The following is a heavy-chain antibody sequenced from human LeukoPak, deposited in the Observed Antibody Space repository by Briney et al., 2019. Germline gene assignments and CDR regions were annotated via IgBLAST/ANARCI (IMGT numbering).Heavy chain of an antibody. V-gene: IGHV3-33*01. CDR2: IWYDGSKK. D-gene: IGHD1-14*01. CDR3: ARDSKLAEFDS. CDR1: GFIFTSYG. J-gene: IGHJ4*02. Sequence: GGSLRLSCAASGFIFTSYGFHWVRQAPGKGLEWVAAIWYDGSKKYYSDSVKGRFTISRDDPKNALYLEMNTLRVEDTALYYCARDSKLAEFDSWGQGTLVTVSS.